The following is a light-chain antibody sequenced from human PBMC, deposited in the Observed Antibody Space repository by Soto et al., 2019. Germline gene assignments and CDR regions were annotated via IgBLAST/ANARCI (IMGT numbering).Light chain of an antibody. CDR1: ESVSTN. CDR3: QVYTNRPLT. CDR2: GAS. Sequence: CPTTRSLTTVDKGQSAGMASESVSTNLAWYQQKAGQAPRLLIYGASTRATGIPARFSCSGSGTEFTLTISVLQSADFVVYYCQVYTNRPLTFAEGTRLEIK. J-gene: IGKJ5*01. V-gene: IGKV3-15*01.